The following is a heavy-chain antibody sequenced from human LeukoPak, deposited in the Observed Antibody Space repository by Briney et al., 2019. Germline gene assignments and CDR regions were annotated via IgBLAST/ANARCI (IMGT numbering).Heavy chain of an antibody. V-gene: IGHV3-21*01. D-gene: IGHD4-23*01. Sequence: PGGSLRLSCAASGFTFSSYSMNWVRQAPGKGLEWVSSINSSSSYIYYADSVKGRFTISRDNAKNSLYLQMNSLRAEDTAVYYCARDQRVGYDYGGNADYWGQGTLVTVSS. J-gene: IGHJ4*02. CDR3: ARDQRVGYDYGGNADY. CDR2: INSSSSYI. CDR1: GFTFSSYS.